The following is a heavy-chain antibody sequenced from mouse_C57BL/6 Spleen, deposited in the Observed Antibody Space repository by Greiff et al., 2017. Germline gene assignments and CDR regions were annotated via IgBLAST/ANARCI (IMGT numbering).Heavy chain of an antibody. Sequence: VQLQQSGAELVKPGASVKISCKASGYAFSSYWMNWVKQRPGKGLEWIGQIYPGDGDPNYNGKFKGKATLTADKSSITAYMQLGSLTVEDSAVYFCARAGLCTTVVANGYAMDYWGQGTSGTVSS. CDR1: GYAFSSYW. CDR3: ARAGLCTTVVANGYAMDY. D-gene: IGHD1-1*01. J-gene: IGHJ4*01. V-gene: IGHV1-80*01. CDR2: IYPGDGDP.